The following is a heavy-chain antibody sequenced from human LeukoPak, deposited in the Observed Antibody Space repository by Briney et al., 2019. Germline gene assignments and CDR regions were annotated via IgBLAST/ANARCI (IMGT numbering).Heavy chain of an antibody. CDR3: ARGSLSADAPLVLDYFHH. Sequence: ASVKVSCKASGYTFTGYYIHWVRQAPGQGLERMGEINPNSGGTNYAQRFQGRVTMTRDTSISTAYMELSRLKSDDTAVYYCARGSLSADAPLVLDYFHHWGQGTLVTVSS. J-gene: IGHJ1*01. D-gene: IGHD5-18*01. CDR2: INPNSGGT. CDR1: GYTFTGYY. V-gene: IGHV1-2*02.